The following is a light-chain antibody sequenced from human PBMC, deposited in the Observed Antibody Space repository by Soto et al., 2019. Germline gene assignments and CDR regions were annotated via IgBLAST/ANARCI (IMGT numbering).Light chain of an antibody. V-gene: IGKV3-11*01. CDR3: QQRSNWPSIT. Sequence: EIVLTQSPATLSLSPGERATLSCSASQSVSSYLAWYQQKPGQAPRLLIYDASNRATGIPARFSGSGSGTDFTLTISSLEPEDFAVYYCQQRSNWPSITFGQGTRLESK. CDR1: QSVSSY. J-gene: IGKJ5*01. CDR2: DAS.